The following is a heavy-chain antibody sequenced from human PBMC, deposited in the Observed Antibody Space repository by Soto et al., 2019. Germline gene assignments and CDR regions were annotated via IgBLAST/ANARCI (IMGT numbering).Heavy chain of an antibody. CDR3: ARGGQDFWSGPFDY. D-gene: IGHD3-3*01. J-gene: IGHJ4*02. CDR1: GGSISNYF. CDR2: IDNSGST. V-gene: IGHV4-4*07. Sequence: ETLSLTCTVSGGSISNYFCNWIRQPAGKGLEWIGRIDNSGSTNYNPSLKSRITMSADTPRNQFSLKLNSVTAADTAVYYCARGGQDFWSGPFDYWGQGALVTVS.